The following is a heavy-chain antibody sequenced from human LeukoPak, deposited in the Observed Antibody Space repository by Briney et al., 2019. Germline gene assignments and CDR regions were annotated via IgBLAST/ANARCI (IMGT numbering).Heavy chain of an antibody. CDR1: GGSISSSPYY. D-gene: IGHD2-2*01. CDR2: IYHSGST. J-gene: IGHJ5*02. Sequence: SETLSLTCTVSGGSISSSPYYWGWIRQPPGKGLEWIGSIYHSGSTYYNPSLKSRVTISVDTSKNQFSLKLSSVTAADTAVYYCARDRFLDCSSTSCYLGWFDPWGQGTLVTVSS. CDR3: ARDRFLDCSSTSCYLGWFDP. V-gene: IGHV4-39*07.